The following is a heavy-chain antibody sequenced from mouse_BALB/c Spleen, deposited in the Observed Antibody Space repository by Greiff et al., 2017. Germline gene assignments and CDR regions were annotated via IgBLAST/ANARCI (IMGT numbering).Heavy chain of an antibody. CDR1: GDSITSGY. J-gene: IGHJ3*01. CDR2: ISYSGST. V-gene: IGHV3-8*02. Sequence: EVKLQESGPSLVKPSQTLSLTCSVTGDSITSGYWNWIRKFPGNKLEYMGYISYSGSTYYNPSLKSRISITRDTSKNQYYLQLNSVTTEDTATYYCARGANWDGAWFAYWGQGTLVTVSA. D-gene: IGHD4-1*01. CDR3: ARGANWDGAWFAY.